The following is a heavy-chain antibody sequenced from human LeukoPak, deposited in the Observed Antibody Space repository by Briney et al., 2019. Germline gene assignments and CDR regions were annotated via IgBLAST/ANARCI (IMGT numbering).Heavy chain of an antibody. J-gene: IGHJ5*02. D-gene: IGHD2-2*01. Sequence: ASVKVSCKASGYTFTSYDINWVRQATGQGLEWMGWMNPNSGNTGYAQKFQGRVTMTRNTSISTAYMGLSSLRSEDTAVYYCARGPSFRTRKPNLLNWFDPWGQGTLVTVSS. V-gene: IGHV1-8*01. CDR1: GYTFTSYD. CDR3: ARGPSFRTRKPNLLNWFDP. CDR2: MNPNSGNT.